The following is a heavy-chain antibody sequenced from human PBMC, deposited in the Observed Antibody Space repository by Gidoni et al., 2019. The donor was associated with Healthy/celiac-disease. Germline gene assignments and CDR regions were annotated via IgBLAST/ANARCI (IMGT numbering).Heavy chain of an antibody. Sequence: QVQLQESGPGLVKPSKTLSLTCTVSGGSIRRGEYYWRWTRQPPGKGLEWIGYIYYSGSTYYNPSLKSRVTISVDTSKNQFSLKLSSVTAADTAVYYCARVNRVSDSPFDYWGQGTLVTVSS. CDR2: IYYSGST. CDR3: ARVNRVSDSPFDY. V-gene: IGHV4-30-4*01. D-gene: IGHD3-10*01. J-gene: IGHJ4*02. CDR1: GGSIRRGEYY.